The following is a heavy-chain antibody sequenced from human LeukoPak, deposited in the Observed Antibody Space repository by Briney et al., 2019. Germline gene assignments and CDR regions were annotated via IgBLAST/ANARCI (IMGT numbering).Heavy chain of an antibody. Sequence: PSETLSLTCTVSGGSISSYYWSWIRQPPGKGLEWIGYIYYSGSTNYNPSLKSRVTISLDTSKNQFSLKLSSVTAADTAVYYCARRLLLWSVGSYFDYWGQGTLVTVSS. CDR1: GGSISSYY. CDR2: IYYSGST. J-gene: IGHJ4*02. V-gene: IGHV4-59*12. D-gene: IGHD3-10*01. CDR3: ARRLLLWSVGSYFDY.